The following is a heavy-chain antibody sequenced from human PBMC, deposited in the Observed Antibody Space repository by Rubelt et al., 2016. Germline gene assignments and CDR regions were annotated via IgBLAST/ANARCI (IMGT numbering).Heavy chain of an antibody. D-gene: IGHD2-2*02. V-gene: IGHV4-34*01. J-gene: IGHJ5*02. CDR3: ARGRVVVPAAIRFAKNWFDP. Sequence: NPSLKSRVTISVDTSKNQFSLKLSSVTAADTAVYYCARGRVVVPAAIRFAKNWFDPWGQGTLVTVSS.